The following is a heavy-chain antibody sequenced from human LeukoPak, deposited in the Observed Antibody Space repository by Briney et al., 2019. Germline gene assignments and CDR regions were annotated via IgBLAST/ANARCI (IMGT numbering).Heavy chain of an antibody. D-gene: IGHD1-1*01. V-gene: IGHV4-59*08. Sequence: SETLSLTCTVSGESISGFYWNWIRQPPGKGLEWIGYIYYSGSTNYNPSLKSRVTISVDTSKNQFSLKLSSVTAADTAVYYCARHVPGLLNWNGGWFDPWGQGTLVTVSS. CDR3: ARHVPGLLNWNGGWFDP. CDR2: IYYSGST. CDR1: GESISGFY. J-gene: IGHJ5*02.